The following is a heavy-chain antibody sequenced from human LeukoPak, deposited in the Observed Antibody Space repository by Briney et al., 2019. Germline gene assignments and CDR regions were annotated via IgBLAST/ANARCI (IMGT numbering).Heavy chain of an antibody. V-gene: IGHV4-59*01. CDR2: IYYSGST. CDR1: GGSISSYY. Sequence: PSETLSLTCTVSGGSISSYYWSWIRQPPGKGMEWMGYIYYSGSTNYNPSLKSRVTISVDTSKNQFSLKLSSVTAADTAVYYCARAKSSTILVDAFDIWGQGTMVTVSS. D-gene: IGHD2-2*01. J-gene: IGHJ3*02. CDR3: ARAKSSTILVDAFDI.